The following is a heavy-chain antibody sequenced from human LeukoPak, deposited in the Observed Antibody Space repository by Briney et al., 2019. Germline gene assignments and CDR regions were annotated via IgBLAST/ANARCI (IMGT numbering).Heavy chain of an antibody. CDR2: MNTNSGNT. D-gene: IGHD3-3*01. CDR3: ARGGRGGYDFWSGYYRSYYMDV. CDR1: GYTFTSYD. Sequence: ASVKVSCKASGYTFTSYDINWVRQATGQGLEWMGWMNTNSGNTGYAQKFQGRVTITRNTSISTAYMELGSLRSEDTAVYYCARGGRGGYDFWSGYYRSYYMDVWGKGTTVTASS. V-gene: IGHV1-8*03. J-gene: IGHJ6*03.